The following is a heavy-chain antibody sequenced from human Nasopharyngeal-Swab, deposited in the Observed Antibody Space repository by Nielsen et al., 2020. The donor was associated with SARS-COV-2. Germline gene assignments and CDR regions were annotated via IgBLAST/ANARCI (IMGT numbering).Heavy chain of an antibody. D-gene: IGHD4-23*01. CDR2: ISGSGGST. V-gene: IGHV3-23*01. J-gene: IGHJ4*02. CDR1: GFTFSSYA. Sequence: GESLKISWAAFGFTFSSYAMSWVRQAPGKGLEWVSAISGSGGSTYYADSVKGRFTISRDNSKNTLYLQMNSLRAEDTAVYYCAKLSTTVVTPAFDYWGQGTLVTVSS. CDR3: AKLSTTVVTPAFDY.